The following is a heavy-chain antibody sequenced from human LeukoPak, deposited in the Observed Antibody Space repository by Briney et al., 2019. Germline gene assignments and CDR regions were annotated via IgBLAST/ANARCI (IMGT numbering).Heavy chain of an antibody. V-gene: IGHV3-21*01. CDR2: ISSSSSYI. CDR3: ARDYGGWTDGMDV. J-gene: IGHJ6*02. D-gene: IGHD4-23*01. CDR1: GFTFSSYS. Sequence: PGWSLRLSCAASGFTFSSYSMNWVRQAPGTGLEWVSSISSSSSYIYYADSVKGRFTISRDNAKNSLYLQMNSLRAEDTAVYYCARDYGGWTDGMDVWGQRTTVTVFS.